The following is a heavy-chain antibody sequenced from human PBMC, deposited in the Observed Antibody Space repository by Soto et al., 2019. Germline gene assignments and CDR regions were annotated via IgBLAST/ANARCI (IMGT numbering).Heavy chain of an antibody. J-gene: IGHJ4*02. CDR1: GGSITSDNYY. V-gene: IGHV4-31*06. Sequence: PSETLSLTCTVSGGSITSDNYYWTWIRQHPGKGLEWIGYIYYSGSTYYNPSLKSRVTISVDTSKNQFSLKLTSVTAEDTAVYYCSHGYYQYFNSWGQGTLVTVSS. CDR2: IYYSGST. CDR3: SHGYYQYFNS. D-gene: IGHD5-18*01.